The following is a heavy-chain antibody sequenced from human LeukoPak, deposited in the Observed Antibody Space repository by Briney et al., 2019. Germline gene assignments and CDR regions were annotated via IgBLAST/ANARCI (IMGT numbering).Heavy chain of an antibody. V-gene: IGHV2-5*01. D-gene: IGHD3-3*01. CDR1: GFSLSTSGVG. Sequence: SGPTLVNPTQTLTLTCTFSGFSLSTSGVGVGWIRQPPGKALGWLALIYWNDDKGYSPSLKSRLTITKDTYKNQVVLTMTNMDPEDTATYYCATSEFGVVIGPSGYFDYWGQGTLVTVSS. CDR2: IYWNDDK. J-gene: IGHJ4*02. CDR3: ATSEFGVVIGPSGYFDY.